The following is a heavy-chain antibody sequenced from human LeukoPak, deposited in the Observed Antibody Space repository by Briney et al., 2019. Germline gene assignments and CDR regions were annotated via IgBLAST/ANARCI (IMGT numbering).Heavy chain of an antibody. CDR2: VRYDGSNK. CDR3: AKDDGYSNPHYCSGGSCYPDYFDY. Sequence: GGSLRLSCAASGFTFSSYGMHWVRQAPGKGLEWVAFVRYDGSNKYYADSVNGRFTISRDNSKNTLYLQMNSLRAEDTAVYYCAKDDGYSNPHYCSGGSCYPDYFDYWGQGTLVTVSS. CDR1: GFTFSSYG. V-gene: IGHV3-30*02. D-gene: IGHD2-15*01. J-gene: IGHJ4*02.